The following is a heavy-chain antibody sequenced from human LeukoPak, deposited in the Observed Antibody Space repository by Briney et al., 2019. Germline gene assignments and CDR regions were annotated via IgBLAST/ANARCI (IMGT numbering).Heavy chain of an antibody. CDR3: ASWDYYGSGSYDY. CDR2: ISSSGSTI. D-gene: IGHD3-10*01. CDR1: GFTFSDYF. Sequence: TGGPLRLSCAASGFTFSDYFMTWIRQTPGKGLEWLSYISSSGSTIYYADSVKGRFTISRDNAKNSLYLQMNSLRAEDTAVYYCASWDYYGSGSYDYWGQGTLVTVSS. J-gene: IGHJ4*02. V-gene: IGHV3-11*04.